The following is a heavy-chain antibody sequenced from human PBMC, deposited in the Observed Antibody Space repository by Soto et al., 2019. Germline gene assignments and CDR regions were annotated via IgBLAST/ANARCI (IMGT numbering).Heavy chain of an antibody. D-gene: IGHD3-3*01. Sequence: GESLKISCAASGFTFSSHAMHWVRQAPGKGLEWVAVISYDGSNKYYADSVKGRFTVSRDNSKSTLYLQMNSLRAEDTAVYYCARAATDTIFGVVSYGMDVWGQGTTVTVSS. CDR1: GFTFSSHA. CDR3: ARAATDTIFGVVSYGMDV. J-gene: IGHJ6*02. V-gene: IGHV3-30-3*01. CDR2: ISYDGSNK.